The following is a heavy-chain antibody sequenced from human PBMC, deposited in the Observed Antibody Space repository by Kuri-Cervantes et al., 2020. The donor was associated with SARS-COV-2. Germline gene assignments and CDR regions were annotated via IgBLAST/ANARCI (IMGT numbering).Heavy chain of an antibody. D-gene: IGHD2-21*01. CDR1: GFNFSRTD. J-gene: IGHJ4*02. CDR3: AKDRVGVQAF. V-gene: IGHV3-30*18. Sequence: GESLKISCAASGFNFSRTDMHWVRQAPGKGLEWVAVISHDGKNKKCTASGKGRFTISRDNSQNTLYLHMKSLRSEDTAIYDCAKDRVGVQAFWGQGTLVTVSS. CDR2: ISHDGKNK.